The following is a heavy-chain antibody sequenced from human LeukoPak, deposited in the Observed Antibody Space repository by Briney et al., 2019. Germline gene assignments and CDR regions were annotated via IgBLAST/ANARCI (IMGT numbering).Heavy chain of an antibody. CDR3: ARIGYYYDSSGVL. J-gene: IGHJ4*02. CDR2: IYHSGST. V-gene: IGHV4-39*07. CDR1: GGSIRSNSDY. D-gene: IGHD3-22*01. Sequence: SETLSLTCTVSGGSIRSNSDYWGWIRQPPGKGLEWIGSIYHSGSTYYNPSLKSRVTISVDTSKNQFSLKLSSVTAADTAVYYCARIGYYYDSSGVLWGQGTLVTVSS.